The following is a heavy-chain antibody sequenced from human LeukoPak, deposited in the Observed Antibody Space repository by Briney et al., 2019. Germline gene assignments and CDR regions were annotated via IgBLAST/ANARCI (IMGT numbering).Heavy chain of an antibody. CDR3: ARDGAMTCFDY. CDR2: IYYSGST. V-gene: IGHV4-39*07. J-gene: IGHJ4*02. CDR1: GGSISSSSYY. Sequence: PSETLSLTCTVSGGSISSSSYYWGWIRQPPGKGLEWIGSIYYSGSTYYNPSLKSRVTISVDTSKNQFSLKLSSVTAADTAVYYCARDGAMTCFDYWGQGTLVTVSS. D-gene: IGHD3-16*01.